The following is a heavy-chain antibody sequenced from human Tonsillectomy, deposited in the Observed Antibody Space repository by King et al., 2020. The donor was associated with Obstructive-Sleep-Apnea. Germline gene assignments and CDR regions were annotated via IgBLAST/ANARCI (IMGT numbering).Heavy chain of an antibody. Sequence: MQLQESGPGLVKPSETLSLTCTVSGGSISSSSYYWGWIRQPPGKGLEWIGSISYSGYTYYNPSLKSRVTISVDTSKNQFSLKLSSVTAADTAVYYCVRDCTSCNWGLDAFDIWGQGTMLTVSS. CDR2: ISYSGYT. D-gene: IGHD2-2*01. CDR1: GGSISSSSYY. J-gene: IGHJ3*02. CDR3: VRDCTSCNWGLDAFDI. V-gene: IGHV4-39*07.